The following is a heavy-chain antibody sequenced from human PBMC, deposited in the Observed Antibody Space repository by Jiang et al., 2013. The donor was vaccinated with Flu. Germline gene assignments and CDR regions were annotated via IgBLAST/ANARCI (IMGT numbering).Heavy chain of an antibody. CDR3: ARGRVPGPN. J-gene: IGHJ4*02. Sequence: GSGLVKPSETLSLTCTVSGASMSSYFWSWIRQPPGKELEWIGYIDYSGSTNSNPSLKSRVTISIDSSKSQFSLKLSSVTAADTAVYYCARGRVPGPNWGQGTLVTVSS. D-gene: IGHD2-2*01. CDR2: IDYSGST. CDR1: GASMSSYF. V-gene: IGHV4-59*01.